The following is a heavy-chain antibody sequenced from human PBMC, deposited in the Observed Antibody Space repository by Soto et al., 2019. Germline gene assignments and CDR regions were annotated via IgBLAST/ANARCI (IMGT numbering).Heavy chain of an antibody. CDR1: GYSFTSYW. V-gene: IGHV5-51*01. Sequence: SCKGSGYSFTSYWIGWVRQMPGKGLEWMGIIYPGDSDTRYSPSFQGQVTISADKSISTAYLQWSSLKASDTAMYYCARVSGYYVHYYYGMDVWGQGTTVTVSS. CDR2: IYPGDSDT. J-gene: IGHJ6*02. CDR3: ARVSGYYVHYYYGMDV. D-gene: IGHD3-3*01.